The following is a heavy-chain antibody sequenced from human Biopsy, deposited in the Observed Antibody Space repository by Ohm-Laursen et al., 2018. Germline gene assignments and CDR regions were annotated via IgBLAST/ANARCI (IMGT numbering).Heavy chain of an antibody. J-gene: IGHJ5*02. V-gene: IGHV4-59*07. CDR1: GGSISSYH. Sequence: SDTLSLTCNVSGGSISSYHWSWIRQSPGKGLEWIGFIFYSGSAYYNPSLKSRTTISVDSSKNQFSLRLRSVTAADTAVYYCARGGNGYNYVTPGTWFDPWGRGTPVTVSS. CDR2: IFYSGSA. CDR3: ARGGNGYNYVTPGTWFDP. D-gene: IGHD5-24*01.